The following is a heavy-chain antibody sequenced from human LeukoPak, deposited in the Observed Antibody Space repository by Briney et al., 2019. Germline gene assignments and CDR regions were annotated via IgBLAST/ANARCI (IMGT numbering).Heavy chain of an antibody. D-gene: IGHD1-26*01. V-gene: IGHV1-2*02. CDR3: ARGSTVGATESLGFDY. J-gene: IGHJ4*02. Sequence: ASVKVSCKASGYTFTGYYMHWVRQAPGQGLEWMGWINPNSGDTHYAQKFQGRVTMTRDTSISTAYMELSRLRSDDSAVYYCARGSTVGATESLGFDYWGQGTPVSVSS. CDR2: INPNSGDT. CDR1: GYTFTGYY.